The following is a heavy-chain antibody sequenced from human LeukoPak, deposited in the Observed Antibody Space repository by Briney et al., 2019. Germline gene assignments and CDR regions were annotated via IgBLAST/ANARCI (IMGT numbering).Heavy chain of an antibody. V-gene: IGHV3-74*01. D-gene: IGHD1-26*01. CDR3: ARVRSGSSAGNYGMDV. J-gene: IGHJ6*02. CDR2: INSDGSST. Sequence: PGGSLRLSCAASGFTFSSYWMSWVRQAPGKGLVWVSRINSDGSSTSYADSVKGRFTISRDNAKNTLYLQMNSLRVEDTAVYYCARVRSGSSAGNYGMDVWGQGTTVIVSS. CDR1: GFTFSSYW.